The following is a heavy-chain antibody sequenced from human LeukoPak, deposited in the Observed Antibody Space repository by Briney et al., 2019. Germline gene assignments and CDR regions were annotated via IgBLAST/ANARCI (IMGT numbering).Heavy chain of an antibody. J-gene: IGHJ3*02. Sequence: GGSLRLSCAASGFTVSSNYMSWVRQAPGKGLEWVSVIYSGGSTYYADSVKGRFTISRDNSKNTLYLQMNSLRAEDTAVYYCAGRNYYDSSGYFDAFDIWGQGTMVTVSS. D-gene: IGHD3-22*01. CDR1: GFTVSSNY. CDR2: IYSGGST. CDR3: AGRNYYDSSGYFDAFDI. V-gene: IGHV3-53*01.